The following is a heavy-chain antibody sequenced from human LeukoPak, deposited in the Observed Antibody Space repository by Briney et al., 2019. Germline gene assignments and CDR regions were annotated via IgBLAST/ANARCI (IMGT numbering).Heavy chain of an antibody. V-gene: IGHV3-33*08. D-gene: IGHD2/OR15-2a*01. CDR1: GFTFTNYA. Sequence: PGGSLRLSCAATGFTFTNYAMNWVRQAPGKGLEWVAIIWYDGSNTYFAESVMGRFSISKDNFKNTVYLQMNSLKIEDTGVYYCARAGIVNALDYWGQGAQVIVSS. CDR2: IWYDGSNT. CDR3: ARAGIVNALDY. J-gene: IGHJ4*02.